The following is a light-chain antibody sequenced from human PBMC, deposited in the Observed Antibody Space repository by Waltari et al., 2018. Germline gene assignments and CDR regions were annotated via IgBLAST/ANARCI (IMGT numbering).Light chain of an antibody. CDR2: DVS. J-gene: IGLJ1*01. V-gene: IGLV2-8*01. CDR3: SSDAVSNNFDD. Sequence: QSALTQPPSASGSPGQSVTIFCTGTGSGGSVLLYQQHPAKAPKLMIYDVSKRPSGVPDRFSGSKSGNTASLTVSGLQAEDEGDYYCSSDAVSNNFDDFGSGTKVTVL. CDR1: GSGGS.